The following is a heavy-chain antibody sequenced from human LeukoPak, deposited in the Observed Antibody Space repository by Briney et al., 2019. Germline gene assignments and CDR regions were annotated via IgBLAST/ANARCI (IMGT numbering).Heavy chain of an antibody. CDR2: IYVDEVK. Sequence: SGPTLVNPTETLTLTCTFSGCSLRTRGVGVGWIRQPPGKALEWLSVIYVDEVKHHSPSLKSRLTTTKDTSKNQVVLTMTNMNPVDTATYYCAHRDLYCSSASCYSADAFDLWGQGTMVTVSS. D-gene: IGHD2-2*02. CDR1: GCSLRTRGVG. J-gene: IGHJ3*01. CDR3: AHRDLYCSSASCYSADAFDL. V-gene: IGHV2-5*02.